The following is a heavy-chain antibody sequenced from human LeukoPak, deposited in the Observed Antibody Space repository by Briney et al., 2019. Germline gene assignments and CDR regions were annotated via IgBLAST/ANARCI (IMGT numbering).Heavy chain of an antibody. CDR3: ARAETLGPNHLFDP. Sequence: PSETLCLTCTVSGGSISSGGYYWSWIRQHPGKGLEWTGYIYYSGSTYYNPSLKSPVTISVDTSKKQFSLKLNSVNAADTPVYYCARAETLGPNHLFDPWGQGTLVTVSS. J-gene: IGHJ5*02. CDR1: GGSISSGGYY. V-gene: IGHV4-31*01. D-gene: IGHD5-24*01. CDR2: IYYSGST.